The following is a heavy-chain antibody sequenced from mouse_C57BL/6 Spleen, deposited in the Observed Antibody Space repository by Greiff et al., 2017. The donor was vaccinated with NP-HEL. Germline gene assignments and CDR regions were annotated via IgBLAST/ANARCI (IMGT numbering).Heavy chain of an antibody. D-gene: IGHD2-3*01. CDR3: ARGMGAMDY. Sequence: EVKLMESEGGLVQPGSSMKLSCTASGFTFSDYYMAWVRQVPEKGLEWVANINYDGSSTYYLDSLKSRFIISRDNAKNILYPQMSSLKSEDTATYYCARGMGAMDYWGQGTSVTVSS. V-gene: IGHV5-16*01. CDR2: INYDGSST. J-gene: IGHJ4*01. CDR1: GFTFSDYY.